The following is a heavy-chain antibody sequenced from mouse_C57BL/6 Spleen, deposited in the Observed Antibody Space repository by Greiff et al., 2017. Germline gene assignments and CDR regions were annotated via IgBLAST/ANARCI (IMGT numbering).Heavy chain of an antibody. Sequence: VQLQQSGAELMKPGASVKLSCKATGYTFTGYWIEWVKQRPGHGLEWIGEFLPGSGSTNYNEKFKGKATFTADTSSNTAYMQLSSLTTDDSAIYYCARTSYYYGSRPFAYWGQGTLVTVSA. CDR3: ARTSYYYGSRPFAY. CDR1: GYTFTGYW. J-gene: IGHJ3*01. D-gene: IGHD1-1*01. V-gene: IGHV1-9*01. CDR2: FLPGSGST.